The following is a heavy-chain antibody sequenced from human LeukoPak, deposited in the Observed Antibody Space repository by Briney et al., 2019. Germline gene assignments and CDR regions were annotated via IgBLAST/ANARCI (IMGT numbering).Heavy chain of an antibody. CDR1: GFTFTASW. CDR2: IKEDGSEK. J-gene: IGHJ4*02. CDR3: AKAGADI. D-gene: IGHD2-15*01. Sequence: GGSLRLSCAASGFTFTASWMSWVRQAPGKGLEWVASIKEDGSEKYYVGSVEGRFTISRDNAKNSLFLQMNNLRVEDTAVYYCAKAGADIWGQGALVTVSS. V-gene: IGHV3-7*01.